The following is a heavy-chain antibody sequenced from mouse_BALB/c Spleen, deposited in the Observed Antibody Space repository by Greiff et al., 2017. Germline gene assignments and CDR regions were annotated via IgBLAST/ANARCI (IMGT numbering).Heavy chain of an antibody. CDR1: GFNIKDPY. J-gene: IGHJ2*01. CDR3: ADGNSLYFDD. D-gene: IGHD2-1*01. CDR2: IDPANGNT. Sequence: VQLQQSGAELVKPGASVKLSCTASGFNIKDPYMHWVKQRPEQGLEWIGRIDPANGNTKYDPKFQGKATITADTSSNTAYLQLSSLTSEDTAVYYCADGNSLYFDDWGQGTTLTVSS. V-gene: IGHV14-3*02.